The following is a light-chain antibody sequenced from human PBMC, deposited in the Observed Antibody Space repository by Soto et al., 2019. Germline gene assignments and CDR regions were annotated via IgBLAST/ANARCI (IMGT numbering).Light chain of an antibody. CDR1: SSAVGGYNY. V-gene: IGLV2-14*01. J-gene: IGLJ3*02. Sequence: QSVLTQPASVSGSPGQSITISCTGTSSAVGGYNYVSWYQQHPGKAPKLMIYEVSNRPSGVSNRFSGSKSGNTASLTISGLQAEDEADYYCSSYTSSSTRVFGGGTQVTVL. CDR3: SSYTSSSTRV. CDR2: EVS.